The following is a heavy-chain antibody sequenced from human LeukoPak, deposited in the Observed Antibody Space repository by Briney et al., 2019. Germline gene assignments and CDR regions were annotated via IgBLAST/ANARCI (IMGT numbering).Heavy chain of an antibody. D-gene: IGHD3-22*01. CDR2: IIPIFGTA. Sequence: GSSVKVSCKASGGTFSSYAISWVRQAPGQGLEWMGGIIPIFGTANYAQKFQGRVTITTDESTSTAYMELSSLRPEDTAVYYCARGYYYDSSGSSTLDYWGQGTLVTVSS. CDR1: GGTFSSYA. CDR3: ARGYYYDSSGSSTLDY. V-gene: IGHV1-69*05. J-gene: IGHJ4*02.